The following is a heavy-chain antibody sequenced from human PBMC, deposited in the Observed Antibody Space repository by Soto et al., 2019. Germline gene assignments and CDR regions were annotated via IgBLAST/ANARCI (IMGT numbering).Heavy chain of an antibody. CDR3: AKDRMGAGVRGYFDY. D-gene: IGHD3-10*01. Sequence: QVQLVESGGGVVQPGKSLTLSCAGSGFTFSSYGMDWVRQAPGKGLEWVAVISYDGSNKYYADSVKGRFTISRDNSKNTLYLQMSSLRADDTAVYYCAKDRMGAGVRGYFDYWGQGTLVTVAS. V-gene: IGHV3-30*18. CDR1: GFTFSSYG. CDR2: ISYDGSNK. J-gene: IGHJ4*02.